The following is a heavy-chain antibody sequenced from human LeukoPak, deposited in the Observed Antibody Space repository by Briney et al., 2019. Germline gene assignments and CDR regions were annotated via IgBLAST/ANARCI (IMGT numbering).Heavy chain of an antibody. CDR1: GFTFSSYS. V-gene: IGHV4-34*01. D-gene: IGHD6-13*01. Sequence: GSLRLSCAASGFTFSSYSMNWVRQPPGKGLEWIGEINHSGSTNYNPSLKSRVTISVDTSKNQFSLKLSSVTAADTAVYYCARESVGGAAVYAVLAFDPWGQGTLVTVSS. CDR3: ARESVGGAAVYAVLAFDP. J-gene: IGHJ5*02. CDR2: INHSGST.